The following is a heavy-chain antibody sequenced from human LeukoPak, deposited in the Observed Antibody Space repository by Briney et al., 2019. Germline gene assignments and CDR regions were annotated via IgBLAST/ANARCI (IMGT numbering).Heavy chain of an antibody. Sequence: SVKVSCKASGGTFSSYAISWVRQAPGQGLEWMGGIIPIFGTANYAQKFQGRVTIIADESTSTAYMELSSLRSDDTAVYYCARARGYCSAGSCYSGDYWGQGTLVTVSS. J-gene: IGHJ4*02. CDR3: ARARGYCSAGSCYSGDY. CDR1: GGTFSSYA. CDR2: IIPIFGTA. V-gene: IGHV1-69*13. D-gene: IGHD2-15*01.